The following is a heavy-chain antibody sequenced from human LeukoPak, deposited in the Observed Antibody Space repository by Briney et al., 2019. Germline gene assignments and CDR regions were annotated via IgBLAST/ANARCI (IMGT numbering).Heavy chain of an antibody. D-gene: IGHD2-2*02. V-gene: IGHV3-21*01. J-gene: IGHJ6*03. CDR2: ISSSSSYI. CDR3: ARDIVVVPAAIGGIDYYYYYYMDV. CDR1: GFTFSSYS. Sequence: GGSLRLSCAASGFTFSSYSMNWVRQAPGKGLEWVSSISSSSSYIYYADSVKGRFTISRDNAKNSLYLQMNSLRAEDTAVYYCARDIVVVPAAIGGIDYYYYYYMDVWGKGTTVTVSS.